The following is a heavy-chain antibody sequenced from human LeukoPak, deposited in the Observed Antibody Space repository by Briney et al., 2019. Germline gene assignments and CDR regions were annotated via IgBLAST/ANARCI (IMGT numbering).Heavy chain of an antibody. Sequence: NTSETLSLTCTVSGGSISSYYWSWIRQPAGKGLEWIGRIYTSGSTNYNPSLKSRVTMSVDTSKNQFSLKLSSVTAADTAVYYCARDPISSSPSVTMVRGANQKYNWFDPWGQGTLVTVSS. CDR3: ARDPISSSPSVTMVRGANQKYNWFDP. D-gene: IGHD3-10*01. J-gene: IGHJ5*02. CDR2: IYTSGST. CDR1: GGSISSYY. V-gene: IGHV4-4*07.